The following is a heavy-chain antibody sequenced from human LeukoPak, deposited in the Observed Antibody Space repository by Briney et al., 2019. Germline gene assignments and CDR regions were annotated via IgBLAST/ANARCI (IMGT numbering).Heavy chain of an antibody. CDR1: GGSISSYC. CDR2: IYTSGST. Sequence: SETLSLTCTVSGGSISSYCWSWIRQPAGKGLEWIGRIYTSGSTNYNPSLKSRVTMSVDTSKNQFSLKLSSVTAADTAMYYCASSSWSRSYYYYYMDVWGKGTTVTVSS. J-gene: IGHJ6*03. D-gene: IGHD6-13*01. CDR3: ASSSWSRSYYYYYMDV. V-gene: IGHV4-4*07.